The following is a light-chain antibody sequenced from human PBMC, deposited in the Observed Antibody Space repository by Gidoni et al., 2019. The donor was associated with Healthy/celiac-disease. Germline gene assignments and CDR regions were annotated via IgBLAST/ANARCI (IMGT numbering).Light chain of an antibody. CDR3: SSYTSSSTWV. J-gene: IGLJ3*02. V-gene: IGLV2-14*01. CDR2: DVS. CDR1: SSDVGGYNY. Sequence: QSALTQPASVSGSPGQSITISCTGTSSDVGGYNYVSWYQQHPGKAPKLMLYDVSNRPSGVSSRFSGSKPGNTASLTISGLQAEDEADYYCSSYTSSSTWVFGGGTKLTVL.